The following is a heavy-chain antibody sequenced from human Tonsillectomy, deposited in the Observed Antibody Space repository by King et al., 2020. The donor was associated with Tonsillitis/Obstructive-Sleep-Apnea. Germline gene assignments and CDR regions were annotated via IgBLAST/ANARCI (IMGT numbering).Heavy chain of an antibody. J-gene: IGHJ6*03. V-gene: IGHV3-30*18. CDR1: GFIFSAYG. CDR2: MSYEGDTK. D-gene: IGHD2-2*02. CDR3: AKSGVPDYTYFHRAV. Sequence: VQLVESGGGVVQPGGSLRLSCAASGFIFSAYGMHWVRQAPGKGLEWVAVMSYEGDTKYYADSAKGRFTISRDNSKNTLYLQMNSLRVEDTDVYYCAKSGVPDYTYFHRAVWGKGTTVTVSS.